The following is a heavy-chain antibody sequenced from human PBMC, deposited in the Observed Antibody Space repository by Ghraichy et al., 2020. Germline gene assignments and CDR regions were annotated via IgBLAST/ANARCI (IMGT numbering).Heavy chain of an antibody. V-gene: IGHV3-7*03. CDR3: ARDYGTVYFHRVPIPSSYFDY. D-gene: IGHD2-21*01. CDR2: IKQDGSEK. CDR1: GFTFSSYW. J-gene: IGHJ4*02. Sequence: GGSLRLSCAASGFTFSSYWMSWVRQAPGKGLEWVANIKQDGSEKYYVDSVKGRFTISRVNAKNSLYLQMNSLRAEDTAVYYCARDYGTVYFHRVPIPSSYFDYWGQGTLVTVSS.